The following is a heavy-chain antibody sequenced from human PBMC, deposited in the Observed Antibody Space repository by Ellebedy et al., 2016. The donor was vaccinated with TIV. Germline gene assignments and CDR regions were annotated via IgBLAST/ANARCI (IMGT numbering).Heavy chain of an antibody. Sequence: PGGSLRLSCTASGFTSSKNYMTWVRQAPGKGLEWVSVLYTDGRTFYADSVKGRFTISWDNSKKTLYLQLNSLRAEDTAVYYCARANCSGGSCPDYWGRGTLVAVSS. V-gene: IGHV3-66*01. J-gene: IGHJ4*02. CDR1: GFTSSKNY. CDR2: LYTDGRT. D-gene: IGHD2-15*01. CDR3: ARANCSGGSCPDY.